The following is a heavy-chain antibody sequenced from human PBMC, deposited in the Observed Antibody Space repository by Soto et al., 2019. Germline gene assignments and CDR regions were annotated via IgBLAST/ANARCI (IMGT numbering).Heavy chain of an antibody. CDR2: MNPNSGNT. Sequence: ASVKVSCKASGYTFTSYLINWVRHATGQGLEWMGWMNPNSGNTGYAQKFQGRVTMTRNTSISTAYMELSSLRSEDTAVYYCARGDSYGYWLSYYYGMDVWGQGTTVTVSS. V-gene: IGHV1-8*01. CDR1: GYTFTSYL. D-gene: IGHD5-18*01. CDR3: ARGDSYGYWLSYYYGMDV. J-gene: IGHJ6*02.